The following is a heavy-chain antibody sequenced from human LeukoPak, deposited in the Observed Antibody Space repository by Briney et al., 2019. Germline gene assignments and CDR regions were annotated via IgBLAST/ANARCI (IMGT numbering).Heavy chain of an antibody. D-gene: IGHD6-19*01. J-gene: IGHJ4*02. CDR3: AKWLSVAGNDY. Sequence: GGSLRLSCAASGFTFSSYAMHWVRQAPGKGLEWVPFIRYDGSYKYYADSVKGRFTISRDNSKNTLYLQMNSLRAEDTAVYYCAKWLSVAGNDYWGQGTLVTVSS. CDR2: IRYDGSYK. V-gene: IGHV3-30*02. CDR1: GFTFSSYA.